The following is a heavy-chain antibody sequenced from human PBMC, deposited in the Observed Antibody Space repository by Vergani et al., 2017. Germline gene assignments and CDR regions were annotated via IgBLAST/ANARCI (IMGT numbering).Heavy chain of an antibody. CDR1: GGSISSYY. J-gene: IGHJ5*02. D-gene: IGHD4-17*01. CDR2: IYYSGTT. V-gene: IGHV4-59*01. CDR3: ARVSKPSDYYGDYLDWFDP. Sequence: QVQLQESGPGLVKPSETLSLTCTVSGGSISSYYWSWIRQPPGKGLEWIGYIYYSGTTNYTPSLKCRVTISVDTSKNQFSLKLSSVTAADTAVYYCARVSKPSDYYGDYLDWFDPWGQGTLVTVSS.